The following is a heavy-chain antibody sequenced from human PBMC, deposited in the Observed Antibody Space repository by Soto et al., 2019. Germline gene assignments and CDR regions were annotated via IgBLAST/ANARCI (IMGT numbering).Heavy chain of an antibody. V-gene: IGHV1-8*01. D-gene: IGHD3-3*01. CDR2: MNPNSGNT. Sequence: QVQLVQSGAEVKKPGASVKVSCKASGYTFTSYDINWVRQAPGQGLEWMGWMNPNSGNTGYAQKFQGRVTMTRNTSVSTAYMELSSLRSEDTSVYYCSRGPACWRGYADYDYYCSLYAWGKGTTFTVSS. CDR3: SRGPACWRGYADYDYYCSLYA. CDR1: GYTFTSYD. J-gene: IGHJ6*03.